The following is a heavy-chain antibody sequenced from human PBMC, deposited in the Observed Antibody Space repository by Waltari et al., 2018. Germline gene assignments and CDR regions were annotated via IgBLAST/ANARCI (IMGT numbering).Heavy chain of an antibody. CDR1: GFTVSNNY. CDR2: VYSGGST. V-gene: IGHV3-53*01. CDR3: ARERSRDFDWLPNVLDV. Sequence: EVQLVESGGGLIQPGGSLRLSCAVSGFTVSNNYMSWVRQAPGKGLEWVSVVYSGGSTYYADSVKGRFTISRDSSENTVYLQMSSLRAEDTALYYCARERSRDFDWLPNVLDVWGLGTLVTVSS. D-gene: IGHD3-9*01. J-gene: IGHJ3*01.